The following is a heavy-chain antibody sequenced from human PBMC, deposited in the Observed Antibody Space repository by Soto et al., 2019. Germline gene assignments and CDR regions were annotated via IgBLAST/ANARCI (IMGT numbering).Heavy chain of an antibody. CDR3: AKAYFVWSSEQPYYFDY. CDR2: ISGSGGRS. J-gene: IGHJ4*02. Sequence: EVQLLDSGGGLVQPGGSLRLSCAASGFTFSNYAMTWVRQGPGKGLEWVSGISGSGGRSYYADSVKGRFTISRDNSKSTLYLQMNRLTAEDTAVYYCAKAYFVWSSEQPYYFDYWGQGTLVTVSS. D-gene: IGHD3-16*01. V-gene: IGHV3-23*01. CDR1: GFTFSNYA.